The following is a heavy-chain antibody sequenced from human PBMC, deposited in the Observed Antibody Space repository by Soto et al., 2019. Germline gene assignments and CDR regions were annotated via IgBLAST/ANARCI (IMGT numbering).Heavy chain of an antibody. Sequence: QVQLQESGPGLVKPSQTLSLTCTVSGGSISSGGYYWSWIRQHPGKGLEWIGYIYYSGSTYYNPSLKSRVTISVDTSKNQFSLKLRSVTAADTAVYYCARRGYCSGGSCYRGWFDPWGQGTLVTVSS. J-gene: IGHJ5*02. CDR2: IYYSGST. D-gene: IGHD2-15*01. CDR3: ARRGYCSGGSCYRGWFDP. V-gene: IGHV4-31*03. CDR1: GGSISSGGYY.